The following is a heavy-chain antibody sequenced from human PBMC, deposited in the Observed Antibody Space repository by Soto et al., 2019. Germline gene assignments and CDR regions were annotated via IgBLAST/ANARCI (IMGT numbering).Heavy chain of an antibody. CDR1: GYTFSTSG. CDR3: ARAGAAPYYYYGMDV. D-gene: IGHD2-15*01. Sequence: QVQLVQSGAEVRKPGASVKVSCEASGYTFSTSGMSWLRQAPGQGLEWMGWISTYNGDTNDAPKFQDRVTMTSDTSTSTVYVELRSLRSDDTAVYYCARAGAAPYYYYGMDVWGQGTRVTVSS. J-gene: IGHJ6*02. V-gene: IGHV1-18*01. CDR2: ISTYNGDT.